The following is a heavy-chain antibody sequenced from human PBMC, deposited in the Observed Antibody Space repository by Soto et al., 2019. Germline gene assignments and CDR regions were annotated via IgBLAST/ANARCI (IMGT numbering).Heavy chain of an antibody. CDR3: AKSDSGYVFPEYGDYWVYYYYGMDV. CDR2: IWYDGSNK. J-gene: IGHJ6*02. V-gene: IGHV3-30*02. D-gene: IGHD4-17*01. Sequence: PGGSLRLSCAASGFTFSSYGMHWVRQAPGKGLEWVAVIWYDGSNKYYADSVKGRFTISRDNSKNTLYLQMNSLRAEDTAVYYCAKSDSGYVFPEYGDYWVYYYYGMDVWGQGTTVTVSS. CDR1: GFTFSSYG.